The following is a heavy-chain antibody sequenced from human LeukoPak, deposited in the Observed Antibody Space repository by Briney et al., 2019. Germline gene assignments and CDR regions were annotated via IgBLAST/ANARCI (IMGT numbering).Heavy chain of an antibody. Sequence: SETLSLTCTVSGGSISSSSYYWGWIRQPPGKGLEWIGSIYYSGSTYYNPSLKSRVTISVDTSKNQFSLKLSSVTAADTAVYYCARVQNYYDSSGYYYRYWYFDLWGRGTLVTVSS. CDR3: ARVQNYYDSSGYYYRYWYFDL. V-gene: IGHV4-39*01. J-gene: IGHJ2*01. D-gene: IGHD3-22*01. CDR1: GGSISSSSYY. CDR2: IYYSGST.